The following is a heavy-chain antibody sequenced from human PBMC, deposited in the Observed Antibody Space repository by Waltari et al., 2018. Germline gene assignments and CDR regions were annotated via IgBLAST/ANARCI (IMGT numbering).Heavy chain of an antibody. CDR2: ISPSGDST. J-gene: IGHJ4*02. Sequence: EVQLLESGGGLVQPGGSLRLSCAASGFTFKNYDMSWVRQAPGKGLEWVSAISPSGDSTLYGDSVKGRFTISRDNSKNILYLQLNSLRAEDTAVYYCAKDRDESQPYCGSDCYWDSWGQGTLVTVSS. V-gene: IGHV3-23*01. D-gene: IGHD2-21*01. CDR1: GFTFKNYD. CDR3: AKDRDESQPYCGSDCYWDS.